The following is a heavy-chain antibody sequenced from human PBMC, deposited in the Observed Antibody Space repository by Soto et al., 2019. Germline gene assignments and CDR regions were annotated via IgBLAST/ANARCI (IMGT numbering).Heavy chain of an antibody. Sequence: SETLSLTCAVYGGSFSGYYWSWIRQPPGKGLEWIGEINHSGSTNYNPSLKSRVTISVDTSKNQFSLKLSSVTAADTSVYYCARGRVRTGYYYYGMDVWGQGTTVT. D-gene: IGHD3-9*01. J-gene: IGHJ6*02. CDR3: ARGRVRTGYYYYGMDV. CDR1: GGSFSGYY. V-gene: IGHV4-34*01. CDR2: INHSGST.